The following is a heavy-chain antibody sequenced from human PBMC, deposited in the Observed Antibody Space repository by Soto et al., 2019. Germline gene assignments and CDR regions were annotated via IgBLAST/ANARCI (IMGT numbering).Heavy chain of an antibody. Sequence: GGSLRLSCAASGFTFSSYAMSWVRQAPGKGLEWVSAISGSGGSTYYADSVKGRFTISRDNSKNTLYLQMNSLRAEDTAVYYCAKDPVTVNDGMTPVTKGYWGQGTLVTVSS. CDR2: ISGSGGST. V-gene: IGHV3-23*01. CDR3: AKDPVTVNDGMTPVTKGY. CDR1: GFTFSSYA. J-gene: IGHJ4*02. D-gene: IGHD4-17*01.